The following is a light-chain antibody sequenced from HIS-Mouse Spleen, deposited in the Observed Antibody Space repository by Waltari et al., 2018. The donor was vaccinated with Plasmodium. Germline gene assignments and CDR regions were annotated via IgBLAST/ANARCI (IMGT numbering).Light chain of an antibody. V-gene: IGKV4-1*01. J-gene: IGKJ2*01. CDR2: WAS. Sequence: DIVMTQSPDSLAVSLGERATINCKSSQSDLYSSNNKNYLAWYQQKPGQPPKLLIYWASTRASGVPDRFSGSGSGTDFTLTVSSLQADDVAVYYCQQYYSTPPYTFGQGTKLEIK. CDR1: QSDLYSSNNKNY. CDR3: QQYYSTPPYT.